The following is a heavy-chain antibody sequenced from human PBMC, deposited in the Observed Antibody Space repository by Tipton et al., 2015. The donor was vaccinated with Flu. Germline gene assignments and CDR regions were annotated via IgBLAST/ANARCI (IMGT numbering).Heavy chain of an antibody. D-gene: IGHD1-7*01. CDR1: GYSISSGYY. Sequence: TLSLTCTVSGYSISSGYYWGWIRQPPGKGLGWIGSIYHSGSTYYNPSLKSRVTISVDTSKNQFSLKLSSVTAADTAVYYCASFISGYNGKYGGGLDNWGQGTLATVPS. V-gene: IGHV4-38-2*02. J-gene: IGHJ4*02. CDR3: ASFISGYNGKYGGGLDN. CDR2: IYHSGST.